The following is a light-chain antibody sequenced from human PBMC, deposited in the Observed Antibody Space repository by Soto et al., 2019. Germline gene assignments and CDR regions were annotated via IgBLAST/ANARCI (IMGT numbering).Light chain of an antibody. J-gene: IGKJ4*01. CDR2: GAS. V-gene: IGKV3-15*01. CDR1: QSVSSY. Sequence: IVMTQSPAALSVSPVERAALSCRASQSVSSYLAWYQQKPGQAPRLLIYGASTRATDIPARFSGSGSGTEFTLTISSLQSEDFALYYCQQYNNWPLTFGGGTKVDI. CDR3: QQYNNWPLT.